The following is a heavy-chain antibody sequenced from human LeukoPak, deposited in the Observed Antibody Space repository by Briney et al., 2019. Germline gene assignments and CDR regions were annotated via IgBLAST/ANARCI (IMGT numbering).Heavy chain of an antibody. Sequence: GGSLRLSCVASGFTFNNYALMWVRQTQDKRLEWVSAIRGSGRHTFYADSVKGRFTISRDNFRTTLYLQMNSLSADDSAVYYCARDPTGDYIGAFDFQRWGLGTLVTVSS. CDR1: GFTFNNYA. D-gene: IGHD4-17*01. CDR2: IRGSGRHT. V-gene: IGHV3-23*01. CDR3: ARDPTGDYIGAFDFQR. J-gene: IGHJ1*01.